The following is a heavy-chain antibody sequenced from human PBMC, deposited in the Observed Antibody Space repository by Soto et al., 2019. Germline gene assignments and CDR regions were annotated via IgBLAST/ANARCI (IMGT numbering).Heavy chain of an antibody. CDR1: GFTFSSYA. CDR2: ISGSGGST. D-gene: IGHD3-10*01. Sequence: PGGSLRLSCAASGFTFSSYAMSWVRQAPGKGLEWVSAISGSGGSTYYADSVKGRFTISSDNSKTTLYLQMTSLSAEDTAVYYCATLSSGLLTYRRVYWGQGTLVTVSS. J-gene: IGHJ4*02. CDR3: ATLSSGLLTYRRVY. V-gene: IGHV3-23*01.